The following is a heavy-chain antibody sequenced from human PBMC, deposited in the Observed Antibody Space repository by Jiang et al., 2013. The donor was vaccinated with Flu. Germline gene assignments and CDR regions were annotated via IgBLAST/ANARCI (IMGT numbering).Heavy chain of an antibody. CDR1: GYTFTGYY. V-gene: IGHV1-2*02. J-gene: IGHJ5*02. CDR2: INPNSGGT. Sequence: EVKKPGASVKVSCKASGYTFTGYYMHWVRQAPGQGLEWMGWINPNSGGTNYAQKFQGRVTMTRDTSISTAYMELSRLRSDDTAVYYCARDGEGSSSWHNWFDPWGQGTLVTVSS. D-gene: IGHD6-13*01. CDR3: ARDGEGSSSWHNWFDP.